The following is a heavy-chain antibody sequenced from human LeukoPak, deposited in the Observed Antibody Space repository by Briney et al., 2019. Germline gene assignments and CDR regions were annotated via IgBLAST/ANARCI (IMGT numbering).Heavy chain of an antibody. J-gene: IGHJ6*02. CDR3: ARWYSDGSGSYYKLFGPQYYYYGMDV. V-gene: IGHV3-21*01. CDR2: ISSSSSYI. Sequence: GGSLRLPCAASGFTFSSYSMNWVRQAPGKGLEWVSSISSSSSYIYYADSVKGRFTISRDNAKNSLYLQMNSLRAEDTAVYYCARWYSDGSGSYYKLFGPQYYYYGMDVWGQGTTVTVSS. D-gene: IGHD3-10*01. CDR1: GFTFSSYS.